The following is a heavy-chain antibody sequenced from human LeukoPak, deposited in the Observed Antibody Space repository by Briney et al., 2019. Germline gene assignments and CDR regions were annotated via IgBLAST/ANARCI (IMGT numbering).Heavy chain of an antibody. CDR1: GGSISSSSYY. Sequence: SETLSLTCTVSGGSISSSSYYWGWIRQPPGKGLEWIGSIYYSGSTYYNPSLKSRVTISVDTSKNQFSLKLRSVTAADTAVDYCARHWTRITMVRGVMTWFDPWGQGTLVTVSS. V-gene: IGHV4-39*01. CDR2: IYYSGST. D-gene: IGHD3-10*01. J-gene: IGHJ5*02. CDR3: ARHWTRITMVRGVMTWFDP.